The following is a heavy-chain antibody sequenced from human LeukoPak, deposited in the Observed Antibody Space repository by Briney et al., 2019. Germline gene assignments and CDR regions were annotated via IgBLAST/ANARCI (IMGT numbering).Heavy chain of an antibody. CDR2: INHSGST. CDR3: ARHLSGVTGYTYGRGIDY. Sequence: SETLSLTCAVYGGSFSGYYWSWIRQPPGKGLEWIGEINHSGSTNYNPSLKSRVTISVDTSKNQFSLKLSSVTAADTAVYYCARHLSGVTGYTYGRGIDYWGQGTLVTVSS. V-gene: IGHV4-34*01. J-gene: IGHJ4*02. CDR1: GGSFSGYY. D-gene: IGHD5-18*01.